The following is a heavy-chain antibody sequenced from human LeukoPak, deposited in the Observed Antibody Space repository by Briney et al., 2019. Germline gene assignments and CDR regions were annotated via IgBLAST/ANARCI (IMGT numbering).Heavy chain of an antibody. D-gene: IGHD3-3*01. V-gene: IGHV3-48*03. CDR2: ISSSGSTI. CDR1: GFTFSSYE. Sequence: PGGSLRLSCAASGFTFSSYEMNWVRQAPGKGLEWVSYISSSGSTIYYADSVKGRFTISRDNAKNSLYLQMNSLRAEDTAVYYCASVFGVASGEGYFDYWGQGTLVTVSS. J-gene: IGHJ4*02. CDR3: ASVFGVASGEGYFDY.